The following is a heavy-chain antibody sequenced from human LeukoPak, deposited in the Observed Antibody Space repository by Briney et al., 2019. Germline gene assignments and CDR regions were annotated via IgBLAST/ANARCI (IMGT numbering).Heavy chain of an antibody. CDR2: IYYSGST. J-gene: IGHJ4*02. CDR3: SSNYYGSGSLDY. V-gene: IGHV4-59*08. Sequence: PSETLSLTCTVSGASISSYYWTWIQQPPGKELEWIGYIYYSGSTNYNPSLQSRVTMSVDTSKNQFSLKLSSVTAADTAVYFCSSNYYGSGSLDYWGQGTLVTVSS. CDR1: GASISSYY. D-gene: IGHD3-10*01.